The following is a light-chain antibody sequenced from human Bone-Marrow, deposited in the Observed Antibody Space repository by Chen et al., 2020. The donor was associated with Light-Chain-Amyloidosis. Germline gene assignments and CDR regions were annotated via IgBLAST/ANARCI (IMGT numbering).Light chain of an antibody. CDR2: KDT. J-gene: IGLJ3*02. V-gene: IGLV3-25*03. CDR3: QSADTSDIGV. CDR1: ALPNQY. Sequence: SFELTQPPSVSVSPGQTARITWSGHALPNQYAYWYQQKAGQAPLLIIFKDTERPSGIPERFSGSSSGTTVTLTISGVLAEDDADYYCQSADTSDIGVFGGGTKLTVL.